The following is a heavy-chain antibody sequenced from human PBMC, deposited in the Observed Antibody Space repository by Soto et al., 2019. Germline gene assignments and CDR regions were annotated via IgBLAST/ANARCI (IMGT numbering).Heavy chain of an antibody. J-gene: IGHJ4*02. Sequence: SETLSLTCTVSGGSISSGDYYWSWIRQPPGKGLEWIGYIYYSGSTYYNPSLKSRVTISVDTSKNQFSLKLSSVTAADTAVYYCARVMVYAQPYFDYWGQGTLVTVSS. D-gene: IGHD2-8*01. CDR1: GGSISSGDYY. CDR3: ARVMVYAQPYFDY. CDR2: IYYSGST. V-gene: IGHV4-30-4*01.